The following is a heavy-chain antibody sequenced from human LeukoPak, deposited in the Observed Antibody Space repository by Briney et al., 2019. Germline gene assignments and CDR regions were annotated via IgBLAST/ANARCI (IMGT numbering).Heavy chain of an antibody. CDR3: AKDKNYDIFTGFDY. D-gene: IGHD3-9*01. CDR2: ISWNSGSI. J-gene: IGHJ4*02. V-gene: IGHV3-9*01. CDR1: GFTFDDYA. Sequence: GGSLRLSCAASGFTFDDYAMHWVRQVPGKGLEWVSGISWNSGSIGYADSVKGRFTISRDNAKNSLYLQMNNLRPEDTALYYCAKDKNYDIFTGFDYWGQGTLVTVSS.